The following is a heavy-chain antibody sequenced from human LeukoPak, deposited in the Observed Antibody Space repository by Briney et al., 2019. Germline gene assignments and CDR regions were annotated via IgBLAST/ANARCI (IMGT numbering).Heavy chain of an antibody. CDR3: ARGGGSTWTQRGYFQH. CDR1: GYTFTSYD. CDR2: MSPNSGNT. D-gene: IGHD6-13*01. J-gene: IGHJ1*01. Sequence: GASVKVSCKASGYTFTSYDINWVRQATGQGLEWMGWMSPNSGNTGYAQKFQGRVTMTRNASISTAYMELSSLRSDDTAVYYCARGGGSTWTQRGYFQHWGQGTLVTVSS. V-gene: IGHV1-8*01.